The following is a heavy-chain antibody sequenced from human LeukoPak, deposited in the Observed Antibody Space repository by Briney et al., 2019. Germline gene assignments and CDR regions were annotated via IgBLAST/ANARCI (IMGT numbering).Heavy chain of an antibody. CDR2: ISEDRSNK. Sequence: GGSLRLSCAASGLTYRNYWMSWIRQAPGKGLEWAAHISEDRSNKYYVDSVKGRFTISRDNAKNSLYLQMNSLRVEDTAVYYCVSWSGIYYVTSEIPANSWGQGTLVSVSS. V-gene: IGHV3-7*01. J-gene: IGHJ4*02. CDR3: VSWSGIYYVTSEIPANS. CDR1: GLTYRNYW. D-gene: IGHD3-10*02.